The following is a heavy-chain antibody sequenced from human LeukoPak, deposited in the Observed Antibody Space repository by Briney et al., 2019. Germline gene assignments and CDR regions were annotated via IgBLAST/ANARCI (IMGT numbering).Heavy chain of an antibody. Sequence: GGPLRLSCAASGFTFSSYAMHWVRQAPGKGLEWVAVISYDGSNKYYADSVKGRFTISRDNSKNTLYLQMNSLRAEDTAVYYCARTSSSPNLGMDVWGQGTTVTVSS. J-gene: IGHJ6*02. CDR3: ARTSSSPNLGMDV. V-gene: IGHV3-30-3*01. CDR2: ISYDGSNK. D-gene: IGHD6-13*01. CDR1: GFTFSSYA.